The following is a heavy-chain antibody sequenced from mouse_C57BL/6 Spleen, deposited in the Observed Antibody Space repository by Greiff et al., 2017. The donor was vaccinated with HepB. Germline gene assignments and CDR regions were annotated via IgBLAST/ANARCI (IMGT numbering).Heavy chain of an antibody. Sequence: VQLVESGPELVKPGASVKLSCKASGYTFTSYEINWVKQRPGQGLEWIGWIYPRDGSTKYNEKFKGKATLTVDTSSSTAYMELHSLTSEDSAVYFCARERDDGYYELGYFDVWGTGTTVTVSS. D-gene: IGHD2-3*01. CDR2: IYPRDGST. V-gene: IGHV1-85*01. CDR3: ARERDDGYYELGYFDV. CDR1: GYTFTSYE. J-gene: IGHJ1*03.